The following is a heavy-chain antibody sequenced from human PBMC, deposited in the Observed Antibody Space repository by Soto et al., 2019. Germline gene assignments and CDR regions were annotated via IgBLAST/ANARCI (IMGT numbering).Heavy chain of an antibody. D-gene: IGHD2-2*02. CDR2: IIPIFGTA. J-gene: IGHJ4*02. Sequence: VASVKVSCKASGGTFSSYAISWVRQAPGQGLEWMGGIIPIFGTANYAQKFQGRVTITADESTSTAYMELSSLRSEDTAVYYCARPQRYCSSTSCYKYYFDYWGQGTLVTVSS. V-gene: IGHV1-69*13. CDR1: GGTFSSYA. CDR3: ARPQRYCSSTSCYKYYFDY.